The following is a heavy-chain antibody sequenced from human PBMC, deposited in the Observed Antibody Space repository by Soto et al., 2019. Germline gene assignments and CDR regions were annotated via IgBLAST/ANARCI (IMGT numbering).Heavy chain of an antibody. CDR2: IVVGSGNT. D-gene: IGHD3-22*01. Sequence: SVKVSCKASVFTFTSSAVQWVRQARGQRLEWIGWIVVGSGNTNYAQKFQERVTITRDMSTSTAYMELSSLRSEDTAVYYCAADRGYYYDSSGDKGARFDYWGQGTLATVSS. CDR3: AADRGYYYDSSGDKGARFDY. CDR1: VFTFTSSA. V-gene: IGHV1-58*01. J-gene: IGHJ4*02.